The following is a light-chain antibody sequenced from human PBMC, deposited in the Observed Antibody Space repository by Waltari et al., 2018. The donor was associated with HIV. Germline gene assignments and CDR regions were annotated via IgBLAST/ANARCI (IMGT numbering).Light chain of an antibody. J-gene: IGLJ3*02. CDR2: EVS. Sequence: QSALTQPPSVSGSPGQSVTISCTGPSSDVGYYNRVSWYQQHPGTAPKLMIFEVSNRPSGVPDRFSGSKSDNTASLTISGLQAEDEADYYCSSYTSSNTWVFGGGTKLTVL. V-gene: IGLV2-18*02. CDR1: SSDVGYYNR. CDR3: SSYTSSNTWV.